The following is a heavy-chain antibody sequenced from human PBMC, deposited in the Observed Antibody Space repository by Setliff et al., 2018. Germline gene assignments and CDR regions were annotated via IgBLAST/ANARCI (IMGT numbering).Heavy chain of an antibody. CDR3: APKGRGELRAEF. CDR2: ISGSGGST. CDR1: GFTFSSYA. D-gene: IGHD1-7*01. Sequence: PGGSLRLSCAASGFTFSSYAMSWVRQALGKGLEWVSAISGSGGSTYYADSVKGRFTISRDNSKNTLYLQMNSLRTGDTAVYYCAPKGRGELRAEFWGQGTLVTVSS. J-gene: IGHJ4*02. V-gene: IGHV3-23*01.